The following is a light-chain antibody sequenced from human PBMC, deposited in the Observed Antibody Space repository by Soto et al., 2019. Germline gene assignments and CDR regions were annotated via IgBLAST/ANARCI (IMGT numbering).Light chain of an antibody. CDR1: RSISTY. CDR2: DTS. CDR3: QQSYSSPPYT. J-gene: IGKJ2*01. V-gene: IGKV1-39*01. Sequence: DIQMTQSPSSLSASVGDRVTITCRASRSISTYLNWYQQKPGEAPKLLIYDTSSLQSGVPSRFSGSGSGTDFPLTITSLQPEDFANYYCQQSYSSPPYTFGQGTKTGDQT.